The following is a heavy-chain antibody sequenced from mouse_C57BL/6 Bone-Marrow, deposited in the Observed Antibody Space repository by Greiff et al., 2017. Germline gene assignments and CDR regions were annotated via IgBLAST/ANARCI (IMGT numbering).Heavy chain of an antibody. J-gene: IGHJ3*01. CDR3: ASSGTAQAAWFAY. Sequence: QVQLQQPGAELVKPGASVKLSCKASGYTFTSYWMHWVKQRPGQGLEWIGMIHPNSGSTNYNEKFKSKATLTVDKSSSTAYMQLSSLTSEDSAVYYGASSGTAQAAWFAYWGQGTLVTVSA. V-gene: IGHV1-64*01. CDR2: IHPNSGST. D-gene: IGHD3-2*02. CDR1: GYTFTSYW.